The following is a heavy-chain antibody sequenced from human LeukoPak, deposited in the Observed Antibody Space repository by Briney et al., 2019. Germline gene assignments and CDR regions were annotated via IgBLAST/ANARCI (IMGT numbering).Heavy chain of an antibody. J-gene: IGHJ4*02. CDR2: IYPDESNI. CDR1: GYSFPTYW. Sequence: LGESLKISCKGSGYSFPTYWIAWVRQMPGKGLEWMGIIYPDESNIRYSPSFQGQVTISADKSISTAYLQWSSLKASDTAMYYCASPQWGGFSSCLEYWGQETLVTVS. CDR3: ASPQWGGFSSCLEY. D-gene: IGHD3-16*01. V-gene: IGHV5-51*01.